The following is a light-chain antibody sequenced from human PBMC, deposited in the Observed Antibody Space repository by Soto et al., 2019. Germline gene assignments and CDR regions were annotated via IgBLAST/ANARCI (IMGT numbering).Light chain of an antibody. CDR3: QQRNVWPPVT. V-gene: IGKV3-11*01. CDR2: ESS. CDR1: QNVANY. J-gene: IGKJ5*01. Sequence: EIVLTQSPSTLSLSPGERATLSCRASQNVANYLDWYQQKPGQAPRLLIYESSNRATGIAARFSGSGSGTDFTLTISSLEPEDSAVYYCQQRNVWPPVTFGQGTRLEI.